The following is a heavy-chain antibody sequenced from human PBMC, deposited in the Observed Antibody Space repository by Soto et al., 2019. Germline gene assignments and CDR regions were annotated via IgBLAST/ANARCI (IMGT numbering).Heavy chain of an antibody. V-gene: IGHV1-2*02. Sequence: ASVKVSCKASGYTFTGNYIHWVRRAPGQGLEWMGWVNPDNGGTTSAEKFQGRVTMTRDTSVTTAYMELYRLTSDDTAVYYCARDPRPPSGWLGFWEYGMDVWGQGTTVTVSS. J-gene: IGHJ6*02. CDR3: ARDPRPPSGWLGFWEYGMDV. D-gene: IGHD3-3*01. CDR2: VNPDNGGT. CDR1: GYTFTGNY.